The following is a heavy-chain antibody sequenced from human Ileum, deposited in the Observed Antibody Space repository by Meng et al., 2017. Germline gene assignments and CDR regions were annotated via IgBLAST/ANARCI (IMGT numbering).Heavy chain of an antibody. CDR2: INSNGDTT. CDR3: ATYPGLGG. CDR1: GFTFDDYD. Sequence: SCEASGFTFDDYDMIWVRQAPGKGLEWVSEINSNGDTTNYVGSVKGRFTISRDNAKNSLYLQMNSLRVEDTAFYYCATYPGLGGWGQGTLVTVSS. V-gene: IGHV3-20*04. D-gene: IGHD3-16*01. J-gene: IGHJ4*02.